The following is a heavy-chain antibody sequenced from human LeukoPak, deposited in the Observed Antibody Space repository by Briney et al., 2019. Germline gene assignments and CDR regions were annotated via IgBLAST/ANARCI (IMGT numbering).Heavy chain of an antibody. CDR2: INHSGST. V-gene: IGHV4-34*01. Sequence: PSETLSLTCAVYGGSFSGYYWSWIRQPPGKGLEWIGEINHSGSTNYNPSLKSRVTISVDTSKNQFSLKLSSVTAADTAVYYCARSMRYSSSWYSRNIGMDVWGQGTTVTVSS. D-gene: IGHD6-13*01. CDR3: ARSMRYSSSWYSRNIGMDV. CDR1: GGSFSGYY. J-gene: IGHJ6*02.